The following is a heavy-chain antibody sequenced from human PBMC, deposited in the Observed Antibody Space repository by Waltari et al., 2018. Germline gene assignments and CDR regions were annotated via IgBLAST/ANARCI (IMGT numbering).Heavy chain of an antibody. CDR1: GFIFSNYG. Sequence: EVQLVESGGGLVQSGGSLRLSCAASGFIFSNYGMTWVRQAPGKGLEWVSAISGSGGSTYYADSVKGRFTISRDNSKNTLYLQMNSLRAEDTAVYYCAKTSGGDYYYYYYMDVWGKGTTVTVSS. V-gene: IGHV3-23*04. CDR2: ISGSGGST. CDR3: AKTSGGDYYYYYYMDV. D-gene: IGHD3-10*01. J-gene: IGHJ6*03.